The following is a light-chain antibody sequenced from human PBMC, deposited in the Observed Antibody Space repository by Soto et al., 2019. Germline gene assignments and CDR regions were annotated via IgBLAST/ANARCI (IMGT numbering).Light chain of an antibody. CDR3: SSFTSTSTNYV. Sequence: QSVLTQPASVSGSPGQSITISCTGTSSDVGGYNHVSWYQQHTGKAPKLMVYDVSNRPSGVSNRFSGSKSGNTASLTISGLQPEDEADYYCSSFTSTSTNYVFGTGTKLPS. CDR2: DVS. CDR1: SSDVGGYNH. J-gene: IGLJ1*01. V-gene: IGLV2-14*01.